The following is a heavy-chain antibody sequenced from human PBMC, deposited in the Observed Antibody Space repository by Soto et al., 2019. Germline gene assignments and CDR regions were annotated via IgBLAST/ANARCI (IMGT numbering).Heavy chain of an antibody. CDR1: GDSFSNSY. CDR3: ARDDFGSAGMDV. V-gene: IGHV4-4*07. J-gene: IGHJ6*02. Sequence: SETLSLTCTVSGDSFSNSYWSWIRPPAGKGLEWIGRIYPSGTTNYNPSLKSRLTLSRDTSKNQFSLSLRSVTAADTAVYFCARDDFGSAGMDVWGQGTTVTVSS. CDR2: IYPSGTT. D-gene: IGHD3-10*01.